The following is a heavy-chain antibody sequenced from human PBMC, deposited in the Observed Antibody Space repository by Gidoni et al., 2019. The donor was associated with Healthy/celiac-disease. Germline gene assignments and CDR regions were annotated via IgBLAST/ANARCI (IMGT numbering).Heavy chain of an antibody. CDR3: TTDLELQWYNWFDP. V-gene: IGHV3-15*01. J-gene: IGHJ5*02. Sequence: AAPVKGRFTISRDDSKNTLYLQMNSLKTEDTAVYYCTTDLELQWYNWFDPWGQGTLVTVSS. D-gene: IGHD1-7*01.